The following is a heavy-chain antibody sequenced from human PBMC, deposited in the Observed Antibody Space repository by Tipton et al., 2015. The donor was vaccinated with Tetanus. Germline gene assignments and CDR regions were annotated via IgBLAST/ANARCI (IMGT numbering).Heavy chain of an antibody. V-gene: IGHV7-4-1*02. D-gene: IGHD3-10*01. J-gene: IGHJ6*02. CDR3: ARDPPPVRGVYYGMDV. CDR1: GYTFTSYA. Sequence: QVQLVQSGAEVKKPGASVKVSCKASGYTFTSYAMNWVRQAPGQGLEWMGWTNTNTGNPTYAQGFTGRFVFSLDTSVSTAYLQISSLKAEDTAVYYCARDPPPVRGVYYGMDVWGQGTTVTVSS. CDR2: TNTNTGNP.